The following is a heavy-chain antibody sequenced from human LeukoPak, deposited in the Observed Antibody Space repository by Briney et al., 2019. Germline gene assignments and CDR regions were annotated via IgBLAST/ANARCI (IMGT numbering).Heavy chain of an antibody. CDR1: GFTFSSYW. CDR2: INSDGSST. J-gene: IGHJ4*02. Sequence: PGGSLRLSCAASGFTFSSYWMHWVRQAPGKGLVWVSRINSDGSSTSYADSVKGRFTISRDNAKNTLYLQMNSLRAEDTAVYYCARVRRRYCSSTSCSRREYFDYWGQGTLVTVSS. D-gene: IGHD2-2*01. CDR3: ARVRRRYCSSTSCSRREYFDY. V-gene: IGHV3-74*01.